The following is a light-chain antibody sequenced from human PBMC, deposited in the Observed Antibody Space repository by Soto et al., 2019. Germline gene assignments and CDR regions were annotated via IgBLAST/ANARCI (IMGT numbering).Light chain of an antibody. CDR1: PNLLHSNGYNY. CDR3: MQGLQTWT. Sequence: EMVLRQSPLSRATTSGEPAPIFFRTIPNLLHSNGYNYVDWYLQKPGQSPQLLIYLASNRASGVPDRFSGSGSGTDFTLKISRVEAEDVGVYYCMQGLQTWTFGQGTKVDIK. V-gene: IGKV2-28*01. CDR2: LAS. J-gene: IGKJ1*01.